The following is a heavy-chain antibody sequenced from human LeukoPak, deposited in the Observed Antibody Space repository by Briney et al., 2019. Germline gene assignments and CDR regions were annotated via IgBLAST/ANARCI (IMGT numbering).Heavy chain of an antibody. CDR2: ISYDGSNK. Sequence: GGSLRLSCAASGFTFSSYAMHWVRQAPGKGLEWVAVISYDGSNKYYADSVKGRFTISRDNSKNTLYLQMNSLRAEDTAVYYCARDSTVTTSRIFDYWGQGTLVTVSS. CDR1: GFTFSSYA. J-gene: IGHJ4*02. CDR3: ARDSTVTTSRIFDY. V-gene: IGHV3-30*04. D-gene: IGHD4-17*01.